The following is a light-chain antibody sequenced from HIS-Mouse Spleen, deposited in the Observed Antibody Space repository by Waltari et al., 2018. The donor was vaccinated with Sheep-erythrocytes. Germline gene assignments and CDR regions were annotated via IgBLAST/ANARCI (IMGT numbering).Light chain of an antibody. CDR1: SSDVGGYDY. CDR2: DVS. J-gene: IGLJ1*01. CDR3: CSYAGSYNHV. V-gene: IGLV2-11*01. Sequence: QSALTQPRSVSGSPGQSVPLPCTGTSSDVGGYDYVSWYQQHPGKAPKLMIYDVSKRPSGVPDRFSGSKSGNTASLTISGLQAEDEADYYCCSYAGSYNHVFATGTKVTVL.